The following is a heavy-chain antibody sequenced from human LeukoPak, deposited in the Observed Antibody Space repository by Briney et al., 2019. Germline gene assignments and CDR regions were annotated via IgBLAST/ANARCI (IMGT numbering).Heavy chain of an antibody. J-gene: IGHJ4*02. CDR3: ARGVAVIASLYYFDY. CDR1: GGSFSGYY. Sequence: SETLSLTRAVYGGSFSGYYWSWIRQPPGKGLEWIGEINHSGSTNYNPSLKSRVTISVDTSKNQFSLKLSSVTAADTVVYYCARGVAVIASLYYFDYWGQGTLVTVSS. D-gene: IGHD2-21*01. V-gene: IGHV4-34*01. CDR2: INHSGST.